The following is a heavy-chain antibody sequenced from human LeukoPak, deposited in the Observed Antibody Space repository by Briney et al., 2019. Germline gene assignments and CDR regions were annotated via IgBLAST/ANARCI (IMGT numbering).Heavy chain of an antibody. CDR3: SRSLNN. Sequence: GGSLRLSCAASGFTFGRSWMDWVRQAPGKGLEWVANIKEDGSETYDVDSAKGRFTISRDNAKSSLYLQMDRVRVEDTAIYYCSRSLNNWGQGTLVTVSS. J-gene: IGHJ4*02. CDR2: IKEDGSET. V-gene: IGHV3-7*01. CDR1: GFTFGRSW.